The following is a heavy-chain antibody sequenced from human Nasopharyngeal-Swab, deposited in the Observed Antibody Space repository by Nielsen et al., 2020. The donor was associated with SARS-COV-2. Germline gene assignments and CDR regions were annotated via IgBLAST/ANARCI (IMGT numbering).Heavy chain of an antibody. V-gene: IGHV3-23*01. D-gene: IGHD6-6*01. Sequence: GESLKISCAASGFTFSDYYMSWIRQAPGKGLEWVSAISGSGGSTYYADSVKGRFTISRDNFKNTLYLQMNSLRAEDTAVYYCAKDTSLKIRYSSSSHFDYWGQGTLVTVSS. CDR2: ISGSGGST. J-gene: IGHJ4*02. CDR1: GFTFSDYY. CDR3: AKDTSLKIRYSSSSHFDY.